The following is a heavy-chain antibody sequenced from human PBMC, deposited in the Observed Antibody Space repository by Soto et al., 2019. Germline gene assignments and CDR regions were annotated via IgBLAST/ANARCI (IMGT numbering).Heavy chain of an antibody. J-gene: IGHJ4*02. D-gene: IGHD2-15*01. CDR2: IYYSGST. CDR3: AREGDCSRGSCYSVH. V-gene: IGHV4-30-4*01. Sequence: QVQLQESGPGLVKPSQTLSLTCTVSGGSISSGDYYWSWIRQPPGKGLEWIGYIYYSGSTYYNPSLKSRVTISVDTSKNQFSLKLSSVTAADTAVYYCAREGDCSRGSCYSVHWGQGTLVTVSS. CDR1: GGSISSGDYY.